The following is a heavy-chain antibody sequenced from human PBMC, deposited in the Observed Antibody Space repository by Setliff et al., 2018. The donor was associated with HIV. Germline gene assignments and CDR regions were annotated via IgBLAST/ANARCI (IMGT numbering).Heavy chain of an antibody. D-gene: IGHD3-3*01. J-gene: IGHJ6*03. V-gene: IGHV4-61*09. CDR1: SDSISSGSYY. CDR2: IHTSGST. Sequence: SETLSLTCSVSSDSISSGSYYWSWIRLPAGKGLEWIGQIHTSGSTNYNPSLKSRVTMSVGTSKNQFSLKLSSVTAADTAVYYCARCYYNFWSGYPLDYMDVWGKGTTVTVSS. CDR3: ARCYYNFWSGYPLDYMDV.